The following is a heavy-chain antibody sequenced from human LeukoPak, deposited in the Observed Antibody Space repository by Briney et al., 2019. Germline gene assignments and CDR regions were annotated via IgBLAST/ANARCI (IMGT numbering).Heavy chain of an antibody. CDR1: GFTFSSYG. CDR2: ISSSSSYI. D-gene: IGHD3-22*01. Sequence: GGSLRLSCAASGFTFSSYGMHWVRRAPGKGLEWVSSISSSSSYIYYADSVKGRFTISRDNAKNSLYLQMNSLRAEDTAVYYCARDSSGYTFDYWGQGTLVTVSS. V-gene: IGHV3-21*01. J-gene: IGHJ4*02. CDR3: ARDSSGYTFDY.